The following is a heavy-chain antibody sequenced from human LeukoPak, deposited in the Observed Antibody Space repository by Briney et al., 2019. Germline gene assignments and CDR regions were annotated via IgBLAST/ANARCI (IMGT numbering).Heavy chain of an antibody. D-gene: IGHD3-22*01. Sequence: SSETLSLTCTVSGGSISSYYWSWVRQPAGKGLEWIGRIYTSGSTNYNPSLKKRVTILVDTSKNQYSLKLSSVTAADRAVYYCARVSYCYDSSGYYEVGAFDIWGEGTMVTVSS. V-gene: IGHV4-4*07. J-gene: IGHJ3*02. CDR2: IYTSGST. CDR3: ARVSYCYDSSGYYEVGAFDI. CDR1: GGSISSYY.